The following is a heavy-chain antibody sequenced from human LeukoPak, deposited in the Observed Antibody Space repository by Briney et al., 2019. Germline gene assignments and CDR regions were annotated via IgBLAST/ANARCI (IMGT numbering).Heavy chain of an antibody. CDR3: ARDIAVSGNYFDY. CDR2: INSDMSST. V-gene: IGHV3-74*01. J-gene: IGHJ4*02. CDR1: GFTFSNHW. D-gene: IGHD6-19*01. Sequence: GGSLRLSCAASGFTFSNHWMHWGRQAPGKGLVWVSRINSDMSSTNYADSVKGRFTISRDNAKNTLYLQMNSLRAEDTAVYYCARDIAVSGNYFDYWGQGTLVTVSS.